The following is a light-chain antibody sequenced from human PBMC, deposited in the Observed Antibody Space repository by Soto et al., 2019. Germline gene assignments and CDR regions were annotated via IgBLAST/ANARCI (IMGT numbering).Light chain of an antibody. CDR2: GAS. J-gene: IGKJ4*01. V-gene: IGKV3D-20*02. Sequence: ETTLTQSPDTLSLSPGEGATLSCRASQIIGSAYLAWYQQKPGQAPRLLIFGASTRATGTPHRFSGSGSGTDFTLTISALESEDFAVYHCQQRSIWPLTFGGGTRVE. CDR1: QIIGSAY. CDR3: QQRSIWPLT.